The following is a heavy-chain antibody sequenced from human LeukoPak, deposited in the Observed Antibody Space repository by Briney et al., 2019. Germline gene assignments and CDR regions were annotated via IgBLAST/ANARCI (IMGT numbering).Heavy chain of an antibody. CDR2: IYYSGST. V-gene: IGHV4-59*01. D-gene: IGHD6-13*01. CDR3: ARGLTAALDY. CDR1: GGSISSYY. Sequence: SETLSLTCTVSGGSISSYYWSWIRQPPGKGLEWIGYIYYSGSTNYNPSLKSRVTISVDTSKNQFSLKLSSVTAADTAVYYCARGLTAALDYWGQGTLVTVS. J-gene: IGHJ4*02.